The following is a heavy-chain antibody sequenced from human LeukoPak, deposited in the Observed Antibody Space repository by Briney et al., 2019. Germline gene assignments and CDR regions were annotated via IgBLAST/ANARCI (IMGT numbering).Heavy chain of an antibody. Sequence: SVKVSCKASGGTFSSYAISWVRQAPGQGLEWMGRIIPIFGTANYAQKFQGRVTITTDESPSTAYMELSSLRSEDTAVYYCASEGRIQRSWFDPWGQGTLVTVSS. D-gene: IGHD5-18*01. CDR1: GGTFSSYA. J-gene: IGHJ5*02. CDR3: ASEGRIQRSWFDP. V-gene: IGHV1-69*05. CDR2: IIPIFGTA.